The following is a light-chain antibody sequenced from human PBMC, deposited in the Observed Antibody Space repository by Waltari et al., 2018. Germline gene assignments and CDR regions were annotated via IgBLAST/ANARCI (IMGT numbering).Light chain of an antibody. CDR1: SSDVRSYNY. CDR2: AVT. CDR3: CSYAGDSLYV. V-gene: IGLV2-23*02. Sequence: QSALTQPASVSGFPGQSITLTCTGTSSDVRSYNYVSWYQQYPGKAPKLLIYAVTQRPSGVSVRFSGSKSGNTASLTISGLQAEDEADYYCCSYAGDSLYVFGTGTTVTV. J-gene: IGLJ1*01.